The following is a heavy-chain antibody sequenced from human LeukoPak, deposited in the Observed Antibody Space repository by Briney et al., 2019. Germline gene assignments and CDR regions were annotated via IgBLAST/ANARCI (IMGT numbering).Heavy chain of an antibody. Sequence: PGGSLRLSCTVSGFTVSSNSMNWVRQAPGKGLEWVSSISSSSSYIYYADSVKGRFTISRDNAKNSLYLQMNSLRAEDTAVYYCARAPSYGGNSGFDPRGQGTLVTVSS. D-gene: IGHD4-23*01. CDR3: ARAPSYGGNSGFDP. CDR1: GFTVSSNS. V-gene: IGHV3-21*01. CDR2: ISSSSSYI. J-gene: IGHJ5*02.